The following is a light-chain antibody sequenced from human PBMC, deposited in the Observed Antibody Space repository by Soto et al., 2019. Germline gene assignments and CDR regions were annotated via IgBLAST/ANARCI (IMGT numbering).Light chain of an antibody. CDR3: QVWDSTSEHVV. V-gene: IGLV3-21*02. J-gene: IGLJ2*01. CDR2: DDR. Sequence: SYELTQPPSVSVAPGQTARIACGGDNIETKSVHWSQQKPGQAPVLVVYDDRDRPSGIPERFSGSNSGNAATLTIRRVDAGDEADYYCQVWDSTSEHVVFGGGTKLTVL. CDR1: NIETKS.